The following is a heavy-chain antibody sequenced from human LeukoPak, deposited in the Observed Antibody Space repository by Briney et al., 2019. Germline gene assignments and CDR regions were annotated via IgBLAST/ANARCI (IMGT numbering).Heavy chain of an antibody. CDR1: GGSISSSGYY. D-gene: IGHD3-10*01. CDR3: ARHREGYYGSGSYYSFDP. CDR2: IYYSGST. V-gene: IGHV4-39*01. Sequence: SEILSLTCTVSGGSISSSGYYWGWIRQPPGEGLEWIGSIYYSGSTYYNPSLKSRVTISVDTSKNQFSLKLSSVTAADTAVYYCARHREGYYGSGSYYSFDPWGQGTLVTVSS. J-gene: IGHJ5*02.